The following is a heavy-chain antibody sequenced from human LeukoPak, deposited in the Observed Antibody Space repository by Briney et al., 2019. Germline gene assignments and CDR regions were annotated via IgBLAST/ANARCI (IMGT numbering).Heavy chain of an antibody. CDR3: ARGGTGALDY. CDR2: IYHSGST. J-gene: IGHJ4*02. D-gene: IGHD1/OR15-1a*01. V-gene: IGHV4-4*02. Sequence: SGTLSLTCAVSSDSISNNNWWSWVRQPPGKGLEWIEEIYHSGSTNYNPSLKSRVTISVDNSKNQFSLKLTSVTAADTAVYYCARGGTGALDYWGQGTLVTVSS. CDR1: SDSISNNNW.